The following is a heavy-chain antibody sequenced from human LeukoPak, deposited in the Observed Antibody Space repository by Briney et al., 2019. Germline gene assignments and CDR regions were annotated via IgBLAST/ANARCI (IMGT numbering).Heavy chain of an antibody. Sequence: GGSLRLSCAASGFSFSDYAMSWVRQAPGKGLEWVSAITGPGEGTWYADSVQGRFTTSRDNSKNTLYLQMNSLRAEDTAVYFCAKRMYGWRQIDYWGQGTLVTVSS. J-gene: IGHJ4*02. CDR2: ITGPGEGT. D-gene: IGHD6-19*01. V-gene: IGHV3-23*01. CDR3: AKRMYGWRQIDY. CDR1: GFSFSDYA.